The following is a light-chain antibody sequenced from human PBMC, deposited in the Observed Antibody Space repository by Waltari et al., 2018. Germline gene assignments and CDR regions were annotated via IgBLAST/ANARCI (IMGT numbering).Light chain of an antibody. CDR3: QQTYSTPLT. CDR2: AAS. CDR1: QSISSY. J-gene: IGKJ4*01. Sequence: DIQMTQSPSSLSASVGVTVTITCRASQSISSYLNWYQHKPGKAPKLLIYAASSLQTGVPSRFRGSGSETDFTLTLTSLQPEDYATYYCQQTYSTPLTIGGGTKVEIK. V-gene: IGKV1-39*01.